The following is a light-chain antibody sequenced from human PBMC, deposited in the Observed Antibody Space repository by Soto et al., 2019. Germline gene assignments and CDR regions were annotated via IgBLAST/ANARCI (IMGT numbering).Light chain of an antibody. CDR3: AAWDDSRYGVV. J-gene: IGLJ2*01. V-gene: IGLV1-44*01. Sequence: QSVLTQSPSASGTPGQRVTIACSGSSSNIGSNNVNWYRHLPGTAPELLIFRSDQRPSGVPDRFSGSKSGASASLAISGLQSGDEADYYCAAWDDSRYGVVFGGGTKLT. CDR1: SSNIGSNN. CDR2: RSD.